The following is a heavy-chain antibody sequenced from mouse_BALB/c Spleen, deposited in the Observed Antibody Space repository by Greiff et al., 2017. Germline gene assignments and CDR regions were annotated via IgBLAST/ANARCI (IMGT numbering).Heavy chain of an antibody. D-gene: IGHD2-3*01. CDR2: ISYSGST. Sequence: EVQLQESGPGLVKPSQSLSLTCTVTGYSITSDYAWNWIRQFPGNKLEWMGYISYSGSTSYNPSLKSRISITRDTSKNQFFLQLNSVTTEDTATYYCARRVTYGYFDYWGQGTTLTVSS. CDR3: ARRVTYGYFDY. CDR1: GYSITSDYA. J-gene: IGHJ2*01. V-gene: IGHV3-2*02.